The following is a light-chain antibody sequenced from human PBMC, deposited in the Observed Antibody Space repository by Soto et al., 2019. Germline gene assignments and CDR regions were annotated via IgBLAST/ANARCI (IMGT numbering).Light chain of an antibody. CDR1: SSDVGGHNY. Sequence: QSVLTQPASVSGSPGQSITFSCTGTSSDVGGHNYVSWYQQHPGKAPKLIIFEVTNRPSGVSSRFSGSKSGNTASLTISGLQAEDEADYYCQSSDSSLNVFXTGTKVTVL. CDR2: EVT. V-gene: IGLV2-14*01. CDR3: QSSDSSLNV. J-gene: IGLJ1*01.